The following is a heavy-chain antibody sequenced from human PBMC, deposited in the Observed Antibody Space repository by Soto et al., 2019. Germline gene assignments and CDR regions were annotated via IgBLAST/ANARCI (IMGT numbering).Heavy chain of an antibody. Sequence: EVQLVESGGGLVQPGGSLRLSCAASGFTVSSNYMSWVRQAPGKGLEWVSVIYSGGSTYYADSVKGRFTISRHNSKNTLYLQMNSRRAEDTAVYYCARDGGDYYFDYWGQGTLVTVSS. V-gene: IGHV3-53*04. J-gene: IGHJ4*02. CDR3: ARDGGDYYFDY. D-gene: IGHD3-3*01. CDR1: GFTVSSNY. CDR2: IYSGGST.